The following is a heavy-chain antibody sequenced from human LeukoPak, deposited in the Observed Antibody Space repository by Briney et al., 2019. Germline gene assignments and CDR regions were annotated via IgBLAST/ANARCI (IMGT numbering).Heavy chain of an antibody. V-gene: IGHV3-48*04. CDR3: ARESSGWYACHDY. CDR2: ISSSSSTI. Sequence: GGSLRLSCAASGFTFSSYSMNWVRQAPGKGLEWVSYISSSSSTIYYADSVKGRFTISRDNAKNSLYLQMNSLRAEDTAVYYCARESSGWYACHDYWGQGTLVTVSS. D-gene: IGHD6-19*01. J-gene: IGHJ4*02. CDR1: GFTFSSYS.